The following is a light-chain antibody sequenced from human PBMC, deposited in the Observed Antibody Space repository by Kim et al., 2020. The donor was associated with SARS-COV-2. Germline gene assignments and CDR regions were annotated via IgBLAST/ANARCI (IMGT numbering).Light chain of an antibody. V-gene: IGLV3-1*01. Sequence: VTPEQTASITCSGDKLGDKYACWYQQKPGQSPVLVIYQDSKRPSGIPERFSGSNSGNTATLTISGTQPMDEADYYCQAWDSSTFYVFGTGTKVTVL. CDR2: QDS. CDR3: QAWDSSTFYV. J-gene: IGLJ1*01. CDR1: KLGDKY.